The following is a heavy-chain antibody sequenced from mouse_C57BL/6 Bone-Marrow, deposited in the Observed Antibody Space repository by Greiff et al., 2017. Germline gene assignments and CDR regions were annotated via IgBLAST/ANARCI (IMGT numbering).Heavy chain of an antibody. V-gene: IGHV6-6*01. D-gene: IGHD3-3*01. J-gene: IGHJ2*01. CDR1: GFTFSDAW. Sequence: EVQGVESGGGLVQPGGSMKLSCAASGFTFSDAWMAWVRQSPEKGLEWVAEIRNKANNHATYYAESVKVRFTISRDDSKSSVYLQMNRLRAEDNGIYYCSGYRGPYFDYWGQGTTLTVSA. CDR3: SGYRGPYFDY. CDR2: IRNKANNHAT.